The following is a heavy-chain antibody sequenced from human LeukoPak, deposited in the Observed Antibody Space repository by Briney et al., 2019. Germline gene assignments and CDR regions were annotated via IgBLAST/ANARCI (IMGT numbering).Heavy chain of an antibody. Sequence: SETLSLTCTVSGGSISSYYWSWIRQPPGKGLEWTGYVYYSGSTNYNPSLKSRVTISVDTSKNQFSLKLSSVTAADTAVYYCAREGRQDYVYFDCWGQGTLVTVSS. CDR1: GGSISSYY. D-gene: IGHD4-17*01. CDR2: VYYSGST. V-gene: IGHV4-59*12. CDR3: AREGRQDYVYFDC. J-gene: IGHJ4*02.